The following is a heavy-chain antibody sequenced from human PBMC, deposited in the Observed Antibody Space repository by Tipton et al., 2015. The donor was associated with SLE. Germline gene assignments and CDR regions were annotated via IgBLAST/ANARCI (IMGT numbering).Heavy chain of an antibody. Sequence: LSLTCAASGFTFDDYAMHWVRQAPGKGLEWVSGISWNSGGIGYADSVKGRFTISRDNAKNSLYLQMNSLRAEDTALYYCAKQGGFLEPQEAFDIWGQGTMVTVSS. V-gene: IGHV3-9*01. CDR2: ISWNSGGI. CDR1: GFTFDDYA. J-gene: IGHJ3*02. D-gene: IGHD3-3*01. CDR3: AKQGGFLEPQEAFDI.